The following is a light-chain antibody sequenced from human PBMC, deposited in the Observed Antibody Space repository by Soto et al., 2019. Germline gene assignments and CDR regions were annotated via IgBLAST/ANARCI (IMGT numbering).Light chain of an antibody. CDR3: QAWDSSTVV. V-gene: IGLV3-1*01. CDR2: QDS. Sequence: SYELTQPPSVSVSPGQTASITCSGDKLGDKYACWYQQKPGQSPVLVIYQDSXXXXXXXXXXSGSNSGNTATLTISGTQAXXXADYYCQAWDSSTVVFGGGTKLTVL. CDR1: KLGDKY. J-gene: IGLJ2*01.